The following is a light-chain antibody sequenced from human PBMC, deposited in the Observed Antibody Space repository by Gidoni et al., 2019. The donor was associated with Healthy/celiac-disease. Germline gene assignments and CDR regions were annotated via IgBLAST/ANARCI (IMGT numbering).Light chain of an antibody. CDR1: QGISSY. CDR3: QHLNSYPSLT. Sequence: DIQFTQSPSFLSASGGDGVTLTCRASQGISSYLAWYQQKPGKAPKLLIYAASTLQSGVPSRFSGSGSGTEFTLTISSMQPEDFATYYCQHLNSYPSLTFGQGTRLEIK. V-gene: IGKV1-9*01. J-gene: IGKJ5*01. CDR2: AAS.